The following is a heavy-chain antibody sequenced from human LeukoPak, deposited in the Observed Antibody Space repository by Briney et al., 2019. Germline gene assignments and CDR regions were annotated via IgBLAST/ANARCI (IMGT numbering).Heavy chain of an antibody. CDR3: ARGARVGYSSGWSIDY. V-gene: IGHV4-34*01. CDR2: INHSGNT. D-gene: IGHD6-19*01. J-gene: IGHJ4*02. CDR1: GGSFSGYY. Sequence: SETLSLTCAVYGGSFSGYYWSWIRQPPGKGLEWIGEINHSGNTNYNPSLKSRLTIPVDTSKNQFSLKLNSVTAADTAVYYCARGARVGYSSGWSIDYWGQGTLVTVSS.